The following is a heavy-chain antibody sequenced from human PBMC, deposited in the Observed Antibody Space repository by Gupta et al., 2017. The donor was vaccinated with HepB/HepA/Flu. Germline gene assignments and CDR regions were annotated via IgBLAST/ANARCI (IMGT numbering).Heavy chain of an antibody. J-gene: IGHJ3*02. CDR2: ISYYGDNE. D-gene: IGHD3-10*01. CDR3: ARERWSGSYYTDTFDM. CDR1: GFTFSTYV. V-gene: IGHV3-30-3*01. Sequence: QVHLVESGGDVVLPGRSLRFSCDTLGFTFSTYVFYWDLPAPGKGLEWVSSISYYGDNEYYAVPVKGRFTISRDNSKNTVYLQMNSLRPEDTAVYYCARERWSGSYYTDTFDMWGQGTMVAVS.